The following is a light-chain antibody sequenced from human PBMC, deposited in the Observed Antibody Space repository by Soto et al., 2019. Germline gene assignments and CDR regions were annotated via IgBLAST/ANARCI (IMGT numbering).Light chain of an antibody. V-gene: IGLV2-14*01. CDR3: SSYTSSSTLLYV. J-gene: IGLJ1*01. CDR1: SSDVGGYNY. CDR2: DVS. Sequence: QSALTQPASVSGSPGQSITISCTGTSSDVGGYNYVSWYQQHPGKAPKLMIYDVSNRPSGVCNRFSGSKSVNTASLTISGLQAEDEADYYCSSYTSSSTLLYVFGTGTKLTVL.